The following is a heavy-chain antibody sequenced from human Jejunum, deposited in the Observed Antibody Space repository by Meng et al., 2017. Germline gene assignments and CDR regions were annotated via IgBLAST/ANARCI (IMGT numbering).Heavy chain of an antibody. J-gene: IGHJ4*02. D-gene: IGHD3-9*01. CDR1: GFSISTSGLG. Sequence: QLTLTKSRQTPVKPPQTLTLTCTFSGFSISTSGLGQGWIRQPPGKALEWLTHIYWDDAKHYSPSLKSRLTITTDTSNAQVVLTMTDMDPVDTATYYCAHRIHGTEWFFDYWGQGNLVTVSS. CDR3: AHRIHGTEWFFDY. CDR2: IYWDDAK. V-gene: IGHV2-5*02.